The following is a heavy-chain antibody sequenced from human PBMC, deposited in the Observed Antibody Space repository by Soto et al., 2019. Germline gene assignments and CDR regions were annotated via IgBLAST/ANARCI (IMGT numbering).Heavy chain of an antibody. V-gene: IGHV3-21*01. CDR3: ARDLVGATI. CDR1: GFTFSSYS. D-gene: IGHD1-26*01. Sequence: EVQLVESGGGLVKPGGSLRLSCAASGFTFSSYSMNWVRQAPGKGLEWVSSISSSSNYIYYADSVKGRFTISRDNAKNSVYLQMNSLRAEDTAVYYCARDLVGATIWGQGTLVTVS. J-gene: IGHJ4*02. CDR2: ISSSSNYI.